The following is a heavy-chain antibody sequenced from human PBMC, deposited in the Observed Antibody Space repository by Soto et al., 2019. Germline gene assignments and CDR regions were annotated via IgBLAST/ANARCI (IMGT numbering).Heavy chain of an antibody. Sequence: GGSLRLSCAASGFTFSSYAMSWVRQAPGKGLEWVSAISGSGGSTYYADSVKGRFTISRDNSKNTLYLQMNSLRAEDTAVYYCAKAPYLFQSSSAVDYWGQGTLVTVSS. D-gene: IGHD6-6*01. CDR2: ISGSGGST. J-gene: IGHJ4*02. V-gene: IGHV3-23*01. CDR3: AKAPYLFQSSSAVDY. CDR1: GFTFSSYA.